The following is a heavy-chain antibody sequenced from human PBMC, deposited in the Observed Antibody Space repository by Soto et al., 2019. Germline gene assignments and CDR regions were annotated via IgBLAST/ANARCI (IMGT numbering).Heavy chain of an antibody. CDR3: ARVPYGSGTHPYHFSY. J-gene: IGHJ1*01. CDR2: IYNSGST. D-gene: IGHD3-10*01. CDR1: GGSISNYY. V-gene: IGHV4-59*01. Sequence: SETLSLTCSVSGGSISNYYWSWIRQPPGKGLEWIGFIYNSGSTNYNPSLKSRVTISMDTSTNQFSLILSSVTAADTAVYYCARVPYGSGTHPYHFSYWGRGSLVTGSS.